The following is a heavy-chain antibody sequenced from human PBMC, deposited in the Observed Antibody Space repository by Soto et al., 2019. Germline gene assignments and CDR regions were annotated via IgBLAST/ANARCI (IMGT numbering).Heavy chain of an antibody. CDR3: ARGFWRGYGWGRGAFDI. D-gene: IGHD3-3*01. CDR2: ISSSSSYI. Sequence: EVQLVESGGGLVKPGGSLRLSCAASGFTFSSYSMNWVRQAPGKGLEWVSSISSSSSYIYYADSVKGRFTISRDNAKNSLYLQMNSLRAEDTAVYYCARGFWRGYGWGRGAFDIWGQGTMVTVSS. CDR1: GFTFSSYS. J-gene: IGHJ3*02. V-gene: IGHV3-21*01.